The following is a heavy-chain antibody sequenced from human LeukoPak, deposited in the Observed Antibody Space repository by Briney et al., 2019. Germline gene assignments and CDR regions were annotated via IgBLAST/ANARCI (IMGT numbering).Heavy chain of an antibody. CDR3: AREANDYGDYEDYNWFDP. D-gene: IGHD4-17*01. CDR2: INPNSGGT. CDR1: GYTFTDYY. J-gene: IGHJ5*02. V-gene: IGHV1-2*02. Sequence: GASVKVSCKASGYTFTDYYMHWVRQAPGQGLEWMGWINPNSGGTNYAQKFQGRVTMTRDTSIRTAYMELSRLRSDDTAVYYCAREANDYGDYEDYNWFDPWGQGTLVTVSS.